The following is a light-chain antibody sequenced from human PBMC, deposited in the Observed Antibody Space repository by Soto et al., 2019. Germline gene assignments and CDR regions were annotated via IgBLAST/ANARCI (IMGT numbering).Light chain of an antibody. CDR1: QSISTW. Sequence: IQLTPSPSTLSATVGDRVSITCRASQSISTWLAWSQQKPGKAPKLLIFDASSLESRVSSRFSGRGSGTEFTLTISSLQPEEFASYYCQKLDTYPITFGQGTDW. J-gene: IGKJ5*01. CDR2: DAS. V-gene: IGKV1-5*01. CDR3: QKLDTYPIT.